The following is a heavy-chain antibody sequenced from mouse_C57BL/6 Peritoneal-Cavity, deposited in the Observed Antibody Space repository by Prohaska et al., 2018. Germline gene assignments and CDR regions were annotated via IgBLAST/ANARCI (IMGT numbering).Heavy chain of an antibody. Sequence: GKGLDWLGLIWSGGSTDYNAAVISRLSISKDNSKSQVFFKMNSLRADDTAIYYCARGGVANYYFDYWGQGTTLTVSS. J-gene: IGHJ2*01. V-gene: IGHV2-2*01. CDR3: ARGGVANYYFDY. D-gene: IGHD1-1*01. CDR2: IWSGGST.